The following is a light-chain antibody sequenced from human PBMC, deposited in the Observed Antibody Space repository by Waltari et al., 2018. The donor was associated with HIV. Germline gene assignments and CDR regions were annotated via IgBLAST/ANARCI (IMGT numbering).Light chain of an antibody. V-gene: IGKV3-20*01. CDR3: QQYGVSPIT. CDR1: HSVSNNY. Sequence: ELVLTQSPCTLSLSPWESATLSCRASHSVSNNYLVWYQQKPAQAPRLLIYGASSRATGIPDRFSGSASGTDFTLTSSRLEPEDFAVYYGQQYGVSPITFGQGTRLETK. CDR2: GAS. J-gene: IGKJ5*01.